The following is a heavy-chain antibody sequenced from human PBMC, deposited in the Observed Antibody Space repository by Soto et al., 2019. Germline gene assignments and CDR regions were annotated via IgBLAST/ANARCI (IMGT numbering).Heavy chain of an antibody. CDR2: ISSSGSGI. V-gene: IGHV3-11*01. Sequence: PGGSLRLSCAASGFTFSDYYMTWIRQAPGKGLEWVSYISSSGSGIYYPDSMKGRFTISRDNAKKSLYLQMTSLRAEDTAVYYCARAYSDAFDIWGRGTIVTVSS. J-gene: IGHJ3*02. CDR3: ARAYSDAFDI. D-gene: IGHD2-15*01. CDR1: GFTFSDYY.